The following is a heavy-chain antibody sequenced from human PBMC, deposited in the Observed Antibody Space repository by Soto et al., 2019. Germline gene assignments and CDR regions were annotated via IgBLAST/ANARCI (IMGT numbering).Heavy chain of an antibody. CDR3: ATWHEREHAYDV. CDR1: GFTFSKY. CDR2: LYDVDGS. J-gene: IGHJ3*01. D-gene: IGHD1-1*01. V-gene: IGHV3-53*01. Sequence: SLRLSCAASGFTFSKYVAWVRQAPGKGLEWVSALYDVDGSFYSDSVKGRFTTSSDSSKTTVYLQMNDLRPADTAVYYCATWHEREHAYDVWGQGTTVTVSS.